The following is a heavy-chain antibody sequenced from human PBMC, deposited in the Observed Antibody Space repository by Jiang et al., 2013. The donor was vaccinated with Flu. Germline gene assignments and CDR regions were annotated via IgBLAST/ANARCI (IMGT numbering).Heavy chain of an antibody. D-gene: IGHD2-2*01. CDR2: TYYRSRWYY. J-gene: IGHJ4*02. CDR1: GASVSGNSDA. CDR3: ARVQYCSSSSCLRGFDY. Sequence: SQTLSLTCAISGASVSGNSDAWNWIRQSPSRGLEWLGRTYYRSRWYYDYAVSVRSRIFINPDTSTNQFSLHLNSVTPEDSAVYYCARVQYCSSSSCLRGFDYWGQGTLVTVSS. V-gene: IGHV6-1*01.